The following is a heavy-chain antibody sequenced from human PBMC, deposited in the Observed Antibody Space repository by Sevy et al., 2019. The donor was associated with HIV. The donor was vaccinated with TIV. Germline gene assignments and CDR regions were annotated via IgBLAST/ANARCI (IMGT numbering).Heavy chain of an antibody. Sequence: SETLSLTCTVSGGSISSYYWSWIRQPPGKGLEWIGYIYYSGSTNYNPSLKSRVTISVDTSKNQFSLKLSSGTAADTAVYYCAREGYSYGYGDYYMDVWGKGTTVTVSS. CDR3: AREGYSYGYGDYYMDV. CDR2: IYYSGST. D-gene: IGHD5-18*01. CDR1: GGSISSYY. J-gene: IGHJ6*03. V-gene: IGHV4-59*01.